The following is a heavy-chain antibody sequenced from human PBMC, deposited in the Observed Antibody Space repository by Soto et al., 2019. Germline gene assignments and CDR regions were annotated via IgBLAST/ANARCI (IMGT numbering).Heavy chain of an antibody. CDR1: GFTFSSYS. V-gene: IGHV3-21*01. CDR3: ARDRWYYDSTGGSYYYYYGMDV. J-gene: IGHJ6*02. D-gene: IGHD3-22*01. Sequence: GGSLRLSCAASGFTFSSYSMNWVRQAPGKGLEWVSSISSSSSYIYYADSVKGRFTISRDNAKNSLYLQMNSLRAEDTAVYYCARDRWYYDSTGGSYYYYYGMDVWGQGTTVTVSS. CDR2: ISSSSSYI.